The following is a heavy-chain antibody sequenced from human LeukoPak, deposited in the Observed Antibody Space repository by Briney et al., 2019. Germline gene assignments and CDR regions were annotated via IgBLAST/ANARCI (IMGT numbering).Heavy chain of an antibody. CDR2: INGTAIDT. CDR3: AKDPNSLTIFGVVIDY. J-gene: IGHJ4*02. D-gene: IGHD3-3*01. CDR1: GFSIMNSA. V-gene: IGHV3-23*01. Sequence: GGSLRLSCAASGFSIMNSAMNWVRQAPGKGLEWVSAINGTAIDTDYADSVKGRFTISRDNSKNTLYLQMNSLRAEDTAVYYCAKDPNSLTIFGVVIDYWGQGTLVTVSS.